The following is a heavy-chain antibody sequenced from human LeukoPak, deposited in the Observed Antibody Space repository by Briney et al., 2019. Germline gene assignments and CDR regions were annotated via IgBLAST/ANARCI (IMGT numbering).Heavy chain of an antibody. J-gene: IGHJ4*02. CDR2: INHNGGT. D-gene: IGHD5-24*01. V-gene: IGHV4-34*01. Sequence: PSETLSLTCTVHGGSFSGYFWTWIRQPPGKGLEWLGGINHNGGTKDNPSLKSRVTISVDTSKNQFSLKLTSVTAADTAVYYCARLYLPATRFDYWGQGTLVTVSS. CDR1: GGSFSGYF. CDR3: ARLYLPATRFDY.